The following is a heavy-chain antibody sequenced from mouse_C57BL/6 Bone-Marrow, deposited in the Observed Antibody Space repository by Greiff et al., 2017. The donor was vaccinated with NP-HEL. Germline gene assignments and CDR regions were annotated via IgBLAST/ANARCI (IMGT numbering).Heavy chain of an antibody. D-gene: IGHD1-1*01. CDR3: ARGGFNYGSRQDY. J-gene: IGHJ2*01. V-gene: IGHV1-7*01. CDR2: INPSSGYT. Sequence: VQLQQSGAELAKPGASVKLSCKASGSTFTSYWMHWVKQRPGQGLEWIGYINPSSGYTKYNQKFKDKATLTADKSSSTAYMQLSSLTYEDSAVYYCARGGFNYGSRQDYWGQGTTLTVSS. CDR1: GSTFTSYW.